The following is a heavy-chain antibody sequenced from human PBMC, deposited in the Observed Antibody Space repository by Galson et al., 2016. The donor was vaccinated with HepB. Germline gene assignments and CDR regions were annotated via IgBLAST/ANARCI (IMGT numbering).Heavy chain of an antibody. CDR1: GYSFNSYW. D-gene: IGHD3-22*01. V-gene: IGHV5-51*01. CDR2: IYPGDSDA. J-gene: IGHJ3*02. Sequence: QSGAEVKKPGESLKITCKGSGYSFNSYWIGWVRQMPGKGLEWMGIIYPGDSDARYSPSFQGQVTISADKSISPAYLQWSSLKASDTAAYYCARHHISGYYVNDAFDIWGQGTTVTVSS. CDR3: ARHHISGYYVNDAFDI.